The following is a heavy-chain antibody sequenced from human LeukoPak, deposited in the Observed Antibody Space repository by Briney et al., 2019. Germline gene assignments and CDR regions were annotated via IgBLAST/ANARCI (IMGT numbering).Heavy chain of an antibody. Sequence: SQTLSLTCTVSGGSISSGSYYWSWIRQPPGKGLEWIGYIYHSGSTYYNPSLKSRVTISVDRSKNQFSLKLSSVTAADTAVYYCASSSWPLDAPFDYWGQGTLVTVSS. D-gene: IGHD6-13*01. CDR2: IYHSGST. CDR1: GGSISSGSYY. V-gene: IGHV4-30-2*01. J-gene: IGHJ4*02. CDR3: ASSSWPLDAPFDY.